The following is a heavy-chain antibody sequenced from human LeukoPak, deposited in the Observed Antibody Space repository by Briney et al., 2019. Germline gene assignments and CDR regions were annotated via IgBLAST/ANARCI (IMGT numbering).Heavy chain of an antibody. CDR1: GYTLTELS. CDR3: AMTPIQRPPYYYYYMDV. V-gene: IGHV1-24*01. Sequence: ASVKVSCKVSGYTLTELSMHWVRQAPGKGLEWMGGFDPEDGETIYAQKFQGRVTMTEDTSTDTAYMELSSLRSEDTAVYYCAMTPIQRPPYYYYYMDVWGKGTTVTVSS. J-gene: IGHJ6*03. CDR2: FDPEDGET.